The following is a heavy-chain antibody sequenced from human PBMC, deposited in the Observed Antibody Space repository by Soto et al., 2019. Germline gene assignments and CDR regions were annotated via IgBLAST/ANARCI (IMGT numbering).Heavy chain of an antibody. J-gene: IGHJ4*02. CDR3: VRDGGSD. D-gene: IGHD3-16*01. V-gene: IGHV3-33*01. CDR1: GFTFSSYG. CDR2: IYYDGRNK. Sequence: QVQLEESGGGVVQPGRSLRLSCAASGFTFSSYGMQWVRQTPVKGLECVAIIYYDGRNKYYADSVKGRFTISRDNSKSTLYLQMNSLRAEDTAVYYCVRDGGSDWGQGALVTVSS.